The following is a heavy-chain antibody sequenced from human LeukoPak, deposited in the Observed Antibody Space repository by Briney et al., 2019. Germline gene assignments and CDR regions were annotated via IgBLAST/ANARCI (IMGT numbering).Heavy chain of an antibody. CDR3: ARESRMVTFGGVTVAYYFDS. Sequence: PWASVKVSCKASGGTFSSYAISWVRQAPGQGLEWMGRIIPILGIANYAQKFQGRVTLTADKTTSTVYMELSSLRSEDTAIYYCARESRMVTFGGVTVAYYFDSWGQGTLVIVSS. CDR2: IIPILGIA. D-gene: IGHD3-16*01. CDR1: GGTFSSYA. V-gene: IGHV1-69*04. J-gene: IGHJ4*02.